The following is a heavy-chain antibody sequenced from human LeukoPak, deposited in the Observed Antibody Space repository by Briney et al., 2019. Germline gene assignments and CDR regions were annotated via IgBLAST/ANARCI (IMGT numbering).Heavy chain of an antibody. V-gene: IGHV1-69*06. CDR1: GGTFSSYA. D-gene: IGHD1-26*01. J-gene: IGHJ6*03. CDR2: IIPIFGTA. Sequence: VASVKVSCKASGGTFSSYAISWVRQAPGQGLEWMGGIIPIFGTANYAQKFQGRVTIIADKSTSTAYMELSSLRSDDTAVYYCARDGPSVGYYYYMDVWGKGTTVTISS. CDR3: ARDGPSVGYYYYMDV.